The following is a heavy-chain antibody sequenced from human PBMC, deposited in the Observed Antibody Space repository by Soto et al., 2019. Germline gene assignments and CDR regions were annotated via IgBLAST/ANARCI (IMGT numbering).Heavy chain of an antibody. J-gene: IGHJ2*01. V-gene: IGHV3-23*01. Sequence: EVQLLESGGGLVQPGGSLRLSCAASGFTFSSYAMSWVRQAPGKGLEWVSAISGSGGSTYYADSVNGRFTISRDNSKNTLYLQMNSLRAEDTAVYYCAKAFRSGYDSWYFDLWGRGTLVTVSS. CDR2: ISGSGGST. CDR3: AKAFRSGYDSWYFDL. D-gene: IGHD5-12*01. CDR1: GFTFSSYA.